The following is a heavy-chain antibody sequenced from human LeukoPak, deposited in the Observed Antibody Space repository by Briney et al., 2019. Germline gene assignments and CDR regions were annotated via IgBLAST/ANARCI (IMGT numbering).Heavy chain of an antibody. Sequence: SVKVSCKASGGTFSSYAISWVRQAPGQGLEWMGGIIPIFGTANYAQKFQGRVTITADESTSTAYMELSSLRSEDTAVYYCARSRGATLNYFDYWGQGTLVTVST. CDR2: IIPIFGTA. J-gene: IGHJ4*02. CDR3: ARSRGATLNYFDY. D-gene: IGHD5-12*01. CDR1: GGTFSSYA. V-gene: IGHV1-69*13.